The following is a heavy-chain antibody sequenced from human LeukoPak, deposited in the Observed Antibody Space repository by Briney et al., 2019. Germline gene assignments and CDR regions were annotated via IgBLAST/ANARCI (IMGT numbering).Heavy chain of an antibody. CDR1: GYTFTDYY. D-gene: IGHD6-19*01. CDR3: ARARWGRAVSGLYF. V-gene: IGHV1-2*02. J-gene: IGHJ4*02. CDR2: INPYSGDT. Sequence: ASVTVSFMTSGYTFTDYYVHWVRQAPGQGLEWMGWINPYSGDTFYLQKFQGRVTITRDTPVNPAYMELTRLMSDDTAVYYCARARWGRAVSGLYFWGQGTLVTVS.